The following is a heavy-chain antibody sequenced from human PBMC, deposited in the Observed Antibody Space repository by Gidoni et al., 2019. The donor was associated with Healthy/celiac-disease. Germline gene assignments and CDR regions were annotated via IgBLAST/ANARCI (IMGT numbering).Heavy chain of an antibody. J-gene: IGHJ4*02. CDR1: GFTFSSYA. D-gene: IGHD2-21*02. Sequence: EVQLLESGGGLVQPGGSLRLSCAASGFTFSSYAMSWVRQAPGKGLELVSAISGSGGSTYYADSVKGRFTISRDNSKKTLYLQMNSLRAEDTAVYYCAKGHIVVVTAILSFDYWGQGTLVTVSS. CDR3: AKGHIVVVTAILSFDY. V-gene: IGHV3-23*01. CDR2: ISGSGGST.